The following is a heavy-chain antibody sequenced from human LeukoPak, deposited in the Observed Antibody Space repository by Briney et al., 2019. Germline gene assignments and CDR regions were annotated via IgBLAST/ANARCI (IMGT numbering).Heavy chain of an antibody. D-gene: IGHD3-3*02. CDR1: GFTFSNYA. Sequence: GSLRLSCAASGFTFSNYAMHWVRQAPGKGLEYVSAISYNGGSTYYANSVKGRFTISRDNSKNTLDLKMGCLIAEVRAVYYCARRFAAQLAFVDVWGKGTTVTISS. CDR3: ARRFAAQLAFVDV. V-gene: IGHV3-64*01. CDR2: ISYNGGST. J-gene: IGHJ6*04.